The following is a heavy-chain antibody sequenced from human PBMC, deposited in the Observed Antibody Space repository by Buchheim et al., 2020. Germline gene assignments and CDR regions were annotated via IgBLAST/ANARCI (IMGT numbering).Heavy chain of an antibody. CDR2: IGTSAGST. D-gene: IGHD1-1*01. Sequence: EVQLLESGGGLVQPGGSLRLSCAASGFTFSNYAMSWVRQAPGKGLEWVSNIGTSAGSTTYADSVKGRFTLFRDNSRNTLFLQMNSLRAEDTAVYYCATNQTLRHDHYVLDVWGQGTT. V-gene: IGHV3-23*01. J-gene: IGHJ6*02. CDR1: GFTFSNYA. CDR3: ATNQTLRHDHYVLDV.